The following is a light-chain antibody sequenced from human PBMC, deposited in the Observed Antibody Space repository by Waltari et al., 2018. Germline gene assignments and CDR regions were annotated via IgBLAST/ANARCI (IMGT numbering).Light chain of an antibody. V-gene: IGLV3-25*03. CDR2: KDT. Sequence: SFELTQPPSVSVSPGQTATITCPGDVLPTHYVYWYQQKPGQAPVLLIYKDTERPSGIPERFSGSTSGTGTTVTLTIGGVQAEDEADYYCQSIDVDALTFGGGTKLTVL. CDR1: VLPTHY. J-gene: IGLJ2*01. CDR3: QSIDVDALT.